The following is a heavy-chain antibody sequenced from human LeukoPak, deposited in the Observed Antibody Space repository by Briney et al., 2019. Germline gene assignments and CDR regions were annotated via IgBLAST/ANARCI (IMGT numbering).Heavy chain of an antibody. J-gene: IGHJ3*02. Sequence: PGGSLRLSCAASGFTFSSYWMSWVRQAPGKGLEWVANIKQDGSEKYYVDSVKGRLTISRDNAKNSLYLQMNSLRAGDTAVYYCARVLNRLLWFGELPDAFDIWGQGTMVTVSS. CDR3: ARVLNRLLWFGELPDAFDI. D-gene: IGHD3-10*01. CDR2: IKQDGSEK. CDR1: GFTFSSYW. V-gene: IGHV3-7*01.